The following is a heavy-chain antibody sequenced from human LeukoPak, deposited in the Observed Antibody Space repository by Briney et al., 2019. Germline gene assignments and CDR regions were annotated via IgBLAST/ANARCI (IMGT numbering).Heavy chain of an antibody. V-gene: IGHV3-66*01. CDR3: ASDRGVAAHDY. CDR2: IYSGGST. D-gene: IGHD6-13*01. CDR1: GFTDSSKY. Sequence: GGPLRLSCVASGFTDSSKYMSGVPQAPGKGLEWVSVIYSGGSTYYPDSLKGRFTISRDSSKNTLYLQMNSLSAEDTAVYYCASDRGVAAHDYWGQGTLVTVSS. J-gene: IGHJ4*02.